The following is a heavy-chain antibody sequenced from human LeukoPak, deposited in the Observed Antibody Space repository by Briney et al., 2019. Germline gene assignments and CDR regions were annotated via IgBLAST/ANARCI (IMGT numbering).Heavy chain of an antibody. V-gene: IGHV3-23*01. CDR3: AKDLAVAHDY. CDR2: VSGSGSST. J-gene: IGHJ4*02. D-gene: IGHD6-19*01. Sequence: GGSLRLSCAASGFTFSSYAMSWVRQAPGKGLEWVSVVSGSGSSTYYADSVKGRFTISRDNSKNTLYLQMNSLRAEDTAVYFCAKDLAVAHDYWGQGTLVTVSS. CDR1: GFTFSSYA.